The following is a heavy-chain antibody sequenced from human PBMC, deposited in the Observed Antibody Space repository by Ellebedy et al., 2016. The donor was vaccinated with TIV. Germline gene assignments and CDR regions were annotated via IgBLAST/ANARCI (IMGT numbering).Heavy chain of an antibody. J-gene: IGHJ6*02. CDR1: GYTFPAYY. CDR3: ARIPYCGGDCYIYYGMDV. V-gene: IGHV1-2*04. D-gene: IGHD2-21*02. CDR2: INPNSGGT. Sequence: AASVKDSCKAPGYTFPAYYIHWVRQAAGQGLAWMGWINPNSGGTNYAQRFQDWVTMTRDTSISTAYMELSRLRSDDTAVYYCARIPYCGGDCYIYYGMDVWGQGTTVTVSS.